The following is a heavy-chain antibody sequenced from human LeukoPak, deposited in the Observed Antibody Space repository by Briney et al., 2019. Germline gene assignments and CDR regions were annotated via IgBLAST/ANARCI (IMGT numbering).Heavy chain of an antibody. Sequence: ASVKVSCKASGYTFTSYYMHWVRQAPGQGLEWMGIINPSGGSTSYAQKFQGRVTMTRDTSTSTVYMELSSLRSEDTAVHYCARDFPSQIVVAAYYFDYWGQGTLVTVSS. CDR3: ARDFPSQIVVAAYYFDY. J-gene: IGHJ4*02. D-gene: IGHD3-22*01. V-gene: IGHV1-46*01. CDR1: GYTFTSYY. CDR2: INPSGGST.